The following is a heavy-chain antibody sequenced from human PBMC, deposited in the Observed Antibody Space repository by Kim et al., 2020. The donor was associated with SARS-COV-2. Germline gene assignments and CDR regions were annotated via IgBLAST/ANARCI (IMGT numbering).Heavy chain of an antibody. D-gene: IGHD3-10*01. CDR1: GYTFTSYA. CDR2: INAGNGNT. Sequence: ASVKVSCKASGYTFTSYAMHWVRQAPGQRLEWMGWINAGNGNTKYSQKFQGRVTITRDTSASTAYMELSSLRSEDTAVYYCARDPTYYYGSGSYWGFDYWGQGTLVTVSS. CDR3: ARDPTYYYGSGSYWGFDY. V-gene: IGHV1-3*01. J-gene: IGHJ4*02.